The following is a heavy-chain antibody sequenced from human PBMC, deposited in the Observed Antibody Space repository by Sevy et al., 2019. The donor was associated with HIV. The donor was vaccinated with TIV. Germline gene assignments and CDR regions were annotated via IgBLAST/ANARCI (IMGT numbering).Heavy chain of an antibody. CDR2: IGSDGTTK. J-gene: IGHJ3*01. CDR3: AATSGTWDDAFDL. V-gene: IGHV3-48*01. D-gene: IGHD2-15*01. Sequence: GGCLRLSCEASGFTFSSLSMSWVRQAPGKGLEWVSYIGSDGTTKHYAESMRGRFTISRDNAKNSLYLQINSLRAEDTAVYYRAATSGTWDDAFDLWGQGTMVTVSS. CDR1: GFTFSSLS.